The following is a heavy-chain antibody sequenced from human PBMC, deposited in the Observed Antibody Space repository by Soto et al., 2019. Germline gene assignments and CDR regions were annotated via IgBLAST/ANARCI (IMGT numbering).Heavy chain of an antibody. J-gene: IGHJ5*02. Sequence: EVQLLESGGGLVQPGGSLRLSCAASGFTFSSYAMSCVRQAPGKGLEWVSAISGRGGSTYYADYVKGRFTISRDNSKKTLYLHMNSLRAEDTAVYYCAKIAAAGKASTPSGSWGTGSLVTV. D-gene: IGHD6-13*01. CDR3: AKIAAAGKASTPSGS. CDR1: GFTFSSYA. V-gene: IGHV3-23*01. CDR2: ISGRGGST.